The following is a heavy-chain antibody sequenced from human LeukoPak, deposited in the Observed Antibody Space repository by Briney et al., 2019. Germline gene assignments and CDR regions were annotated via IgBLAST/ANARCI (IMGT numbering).Heavy chain of an antibody. CDR3: ARGQVNDYAFNY. D-gene: IGHD4-17*01. Sequence: ASVKVSCKASGYTFTSSDINWVRQATGQGLEWMGWMNPNSGNTGYAQKLQGRVTMTRNTSISTAYMELSSLRSEDTAVYYCARGQVNDYAFNYWGQGTLVTVSS. CDR2: MNPNSGNT. V-gene: IGHV1-8*01. CDR1: GYTFTSSD. J-gene: IGHJ4*02.